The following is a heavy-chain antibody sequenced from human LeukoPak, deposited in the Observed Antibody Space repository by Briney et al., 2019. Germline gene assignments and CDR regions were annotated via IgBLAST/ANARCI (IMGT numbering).Heavy chain of an antibody. CDR1: GYTFTGYY. CDR2: INPNSGGA. V-gene: IGHV1-2*02. D-gene: IGHD4-23*01. Sequence: SVKVSCKASGYTFTGYYIHWVRQAPGQGLEWMGWINPNSGGANYAQKFQGRVTMTRDTSISTAYMELGRLRSDDTAIYYCVKVVTPNRYFDYWGQGTLVTVSS. J-gene: IGHJ4*02. CDR3: VKVVTPNRYFDY.